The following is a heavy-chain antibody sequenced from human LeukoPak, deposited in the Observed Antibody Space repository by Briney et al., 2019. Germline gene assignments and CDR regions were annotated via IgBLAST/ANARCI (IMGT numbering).Heavy chain of an antibody. CDR3: ARDSGYSAFDY. Sequence: GGSLRLSGAASGFAFSSSWMAWVRQAPGKGLEWVANMNPDGSTKNYVDSVRGRFTISRDNAKNSLYLQMNSLRADDTAVYYCARDSGYSAFDYWGQGTLVTVSS. CDR1: GFAFSSSW. CDR2: MNPDGSTK. D-gene: IGHD5-12*01. J-gene: IGHJ4*02. V-gene: IGHV3-7*05.